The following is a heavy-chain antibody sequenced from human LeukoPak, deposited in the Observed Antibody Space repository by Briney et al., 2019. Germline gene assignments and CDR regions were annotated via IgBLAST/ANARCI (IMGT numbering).Heavy chain of an antibody. Sequence: SETLSLTCTVSGGSIRSSTDYWGWIRQPPGKELEWIGSIYYSGSTYYNPSLKSRVTISVDTSKNQFSVKLSSVTAADTAVYYCARAPLYYYDSSGYSFDYWGQGTLVTVSS. CDR3: ARAPLYYYDSSGYSFDY. D-gene: IGHD3-22*01. CDR1: GGSIRSSTDY. V-gene: IGHV4-39*07. CDR2: IYYSGST. J-gene: IGHJ4*02.